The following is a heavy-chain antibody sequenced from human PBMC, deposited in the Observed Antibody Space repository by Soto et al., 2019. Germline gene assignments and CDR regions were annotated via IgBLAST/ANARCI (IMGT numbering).Heavy chain of an antibody. CDR3: ARAQRSSWHWFDP. J-gene: IGHJ5*02. CDR2: IYYSGST. Sequence: QVQLQESGPGLVKPSQTLSLTCTVSGDSISSGGYYWSWIRQHPGKGLECIGYIYYSGSTYYNPSLKSRIXXSXDXXKNQFFLRLNSVTAADTAVYYCARAQRSSWHWFDPWGQGTLVTVSS. D-gene: IGHD6-13*01. CDR1: GDSISSGGYY. V-gene: IGHV4-31*03.